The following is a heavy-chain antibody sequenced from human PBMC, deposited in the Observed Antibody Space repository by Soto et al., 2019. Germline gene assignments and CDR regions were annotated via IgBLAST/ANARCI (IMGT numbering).Heavy chain of an antibody. CDR1: GGSISSGGYY. CDR2: IYYSGST. CDR3: ARDQKYQLLGRWFDP. V-gene: IGHV4-31*03. Sequence: PSETMSLTCTVSGGSISSGGYYWSWIRQHPGKGLEWIGYIYYSGSTYYNPSLKSRVTISVDTSKNQFSLKLSSVTAADTAVYYCARDQKYQLLGRWFDPWGQGTLVTVS. D-gene: IGHD2-2*01. J-gene: IGHJ5*02.